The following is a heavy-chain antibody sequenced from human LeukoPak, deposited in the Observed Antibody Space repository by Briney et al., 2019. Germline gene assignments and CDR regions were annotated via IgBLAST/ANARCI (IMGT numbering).Heavy chain of an antibody. J-gene: IGHJ4*02. Sequence: GGSLRLSCAASGFTFISYSMNWVRQAPGKWLGWVSSIIGSSSYIYYADSVKGRFTISRDNAKNSLYLQMNSLIAEDTAVDYCARDWRVRGVIIGYFGYWGQGTLVTVSS. CDR1: GFTFISYS. CDR2: IIGSSSYI. CDR3: ARDWRVRGVIIGYFGY. D-gene: IGHD3-10*01. V-gene: IGHV3-21*01.